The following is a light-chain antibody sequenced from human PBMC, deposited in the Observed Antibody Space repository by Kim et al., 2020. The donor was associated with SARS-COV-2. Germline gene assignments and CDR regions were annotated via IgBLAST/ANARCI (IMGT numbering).Light chain of an antibody. CDR1: QGISSW. CDR2: AAT. CDR3: QQARA. Sequence: SSLSAPVGDTVTITCRASQGISSWLAWYQVKPGKAPRLLIYAATTLQSKVPSRFSGSGSATDFALTISSLQPKDFATYYSQQARAFGGGTKVDIK. V-gene: IGKV1D-12*01. J-gene: IGKJ4*01.